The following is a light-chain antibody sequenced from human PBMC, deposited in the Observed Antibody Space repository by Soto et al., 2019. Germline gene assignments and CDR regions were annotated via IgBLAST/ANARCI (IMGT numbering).Light chain of an antibody. V-gene: IGKV3-15*01. CDR1: QSVSSN. J-gene: IGKJ1*01. CDR3: QQYNNWPPDRT. CDR2: GAS. Sequence: EIVMTQSPATLSVSPGERATLSCRASQSVSSNLAWYQQKPGQAPRLLIYGASTRATGIPARFSVSGSGTEFTHTISSLQSEDFAIYFCQQYNNWPPDRTFGQGTNVEIK.